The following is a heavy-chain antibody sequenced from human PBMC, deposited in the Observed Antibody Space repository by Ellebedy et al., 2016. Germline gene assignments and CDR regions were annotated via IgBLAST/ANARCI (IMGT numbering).Heavy chain of an antibody. CDR1: GFTFSSYW. CDR3: ARDGGWDEEFHDALDM. CDR2: MKQDGSEK. D-gene: IGHD3-16*01. J-gene: IGHJ3*02. V-gene: IGHV3-7*01. Sequence: GGSLRLSCAASGFTFSSYWMSWVRQAPGKGLEWVANMKQDGSEKYYVDSVKGRFTISRDNSKNTLYVQMNSLRGDDTAMYYCARDGGWDEEFHDALDMWGHGTMVTVSS.